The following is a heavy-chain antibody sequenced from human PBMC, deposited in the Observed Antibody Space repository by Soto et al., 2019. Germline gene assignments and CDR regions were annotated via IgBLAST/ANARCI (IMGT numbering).Heavy chain of an antibody. V-gene: IGHV4-39*01. Sequence: PSYTMSLSCAASGGSISSSSYYWAWKRKPPGKGLEWIGSSHYSGSTYYNSPLKSRVTISVDTSKSQFSLKLSSVTAADTAVYYCARQYCSSPGCPHAEYFHHWGQGTLVTVSS. CDR1: GGSISSSSYY. J-gene: IGHJ1*01. CDR2: SHYSGST. D-gene: IGHD2-2*01. CDR3: ARQYCSSPGCPHAEYFHH.